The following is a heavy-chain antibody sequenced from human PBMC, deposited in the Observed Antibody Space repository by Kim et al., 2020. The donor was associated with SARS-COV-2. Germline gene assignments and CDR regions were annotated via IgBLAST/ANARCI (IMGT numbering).Heavy chain of an antibody. Sequence: ASVKVSCKASGYTFTSYAMHWVRQAPGQRLEWMGWINAGNGNTKYSQKFQGRVTITRDTSASTAYMELSSLRSEDTAVYYCARDLAHIVVVVAATAHWFDPWGQGTLVTVSS. CDR3: ARDLAHIVVVVAATAHWFDP. D-gene: IGHD2-15*01. CDR1: GYTFTSYA. CDR2: INAGNGNT. V-gene: IGHV1-3*01. J-gene: IGHJ5*02.